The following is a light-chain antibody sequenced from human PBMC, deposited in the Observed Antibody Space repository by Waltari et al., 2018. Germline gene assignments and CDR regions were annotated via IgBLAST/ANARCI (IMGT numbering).Light chain of an antibody. V-gene: IGKV3-15*01. CDR3: QQYNNWPPIT. Sequence: EIVMTQSPATLSVSPGERATLSCRARQSVSSNLAWYQQKPGQAPRLLSYGASTRSTGIPARFSGSGSGTEFTLTISSLQSEDFAVYYCQQYNNWPPITFGQGTRLEIK. CDR2: GAS. CDR1: QSVSSN. J-gene: IGKJ5*01.